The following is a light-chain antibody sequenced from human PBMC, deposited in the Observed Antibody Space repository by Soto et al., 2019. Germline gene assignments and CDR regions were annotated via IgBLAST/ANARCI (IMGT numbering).Light chain of an antibody. Sequence: QAVVTQSSSASASLGSSVKLTCTLSSGHSSYIIAWHQQQQGKAPQYLMNLGGSGSFNNGSGVPDLFSGSSSGADRYLTISNHQVEDEDDYYCETWGSNTRVFGGGTKLTVL. CDR2: LGGSGSF. V-gene: IGLV4-60*02. J-gene: IGLJ3*02. CDR3: ETWGSNTRV. CDR1: SGHSSYI.